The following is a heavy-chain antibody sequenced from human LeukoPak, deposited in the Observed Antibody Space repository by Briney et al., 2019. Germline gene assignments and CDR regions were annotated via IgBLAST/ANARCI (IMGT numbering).Heavy chain of an antibody. CDR3: AKESYQTVVVPAKIDY. CDR1: GLTFSSHA. CDR2: ITGSGGST. V-gene: IGHV3-23*01. Sequence: GGSLRLSCVASGLTFSSHAMTWVRQTPGKGQEWVSGITGSGGSTYHAESVKGRFTISRDNSKNTLYLQMNNLRAEDTAVYYCAKESYQTVVVPAKIDYWGQGTLVTVSS. J-gene: IGHJ4*02. D-gene: IGHD2-2*01.